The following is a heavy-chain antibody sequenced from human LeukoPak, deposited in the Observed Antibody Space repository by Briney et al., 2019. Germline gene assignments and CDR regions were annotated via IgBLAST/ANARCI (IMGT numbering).Heavy chain of an antibody. CDR2: ISYDGSNK. V-gene: IGHV3-30*18. CDR1: GFTFSSYG. D-gene: IGHD6-13*01. Sequence: PGRSLRLSCAASGFTFSSYGMHWVRQAPGKGLEWVAVISYDGSNKYYADSVKGRFTISRDNSKNTLYLQMNSLRAEDTAVYYCAKEAGSSWSRLIDAFDIWGQGTMVTVSS. J-gene: IGHJ3*02. CDR3: AKEAGSSWSRLIDAFDI.